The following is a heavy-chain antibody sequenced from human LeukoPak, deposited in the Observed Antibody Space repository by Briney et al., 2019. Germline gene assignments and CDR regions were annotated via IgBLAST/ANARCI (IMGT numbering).Heavy chain of an antibody. D-gene: IGHD5-12*01. CDR1: GYTFTSYD. CDR2: MNPNSGNT. V-gene: IGHV1-18*01. Sequence: GASVKVSCKASGYTFTSYDINWVRQATGQGLEWMGWMNPNSGNTNYAQKLQGRVTMTTDTSTSTAYMELRSLRSDDTAVYYCARFAIVATIKNWFDPWGQGTLVTVSS. J-gene: IGHJ5*02. CDR3: ARFAIVATIKNWFDP.